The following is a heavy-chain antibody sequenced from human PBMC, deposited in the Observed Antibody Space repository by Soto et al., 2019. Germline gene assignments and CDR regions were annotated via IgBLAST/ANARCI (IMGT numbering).Heavy chain of an antibody. CDR3: ARDLRDPYYYDSSGSPADY. V-gene: IGHV3-11*06. CDR2: ISSSSSYT. D-gene: IGHD3-22*01. J-gene: IGHJ4*02. CDR1: GFTFSDYY. Sequence: GSLRLSCAASGFTFSDYYMSWIRQAPGKGLEWVSYISSSSSYTNYADSVKGRFTISRDNAKNSLYLQMNSLRAEDTAVYYCARDLRDPYYYDSSGSPADYWGQGTLVTVSS.